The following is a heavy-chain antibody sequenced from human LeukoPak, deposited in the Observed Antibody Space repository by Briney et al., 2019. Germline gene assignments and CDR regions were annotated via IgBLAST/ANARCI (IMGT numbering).Heavy chain of an antibody. CDR1: GYTLTSYG. J-gene: IGHJ4*02. CDR3: ARGAYGDK. V-gene: IGHV1-18*01. CDR2: ISTQSGNT. Sequence: ASVKVSCEASGYTLTSYGIHWMRQAPGQGLEWMGWISTQSGNTNYAQKVQGRLTLTTDRSTNTAYMELRSLRSDDTAVYYCARGAYGDKWGQGTMVTVSS. D-gene: IGHD4-17*01.